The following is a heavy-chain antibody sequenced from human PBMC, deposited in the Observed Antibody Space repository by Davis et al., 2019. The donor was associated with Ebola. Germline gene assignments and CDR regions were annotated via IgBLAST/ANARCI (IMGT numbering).Heavy chain of an antibody. CDR3: ARDRMVRAEHPLLHEDV. V-gene: IGHV3-74*01. J-gene: IGHJ6*04. CDR2: INTDGSST. CDR1: GFTFSNYW. Sequence: HTGGSLRLSCAASGFTFSNYWMHWVRQAPGKGLVWVSRINTDGSSTNYADSVKGRFTISRDNSKNTLYLQMNSLRAEDTAVYYCARDRMVRAEHPLLHEDVWGKGTTVTVSS. D-gene: IGHD3-10*01.